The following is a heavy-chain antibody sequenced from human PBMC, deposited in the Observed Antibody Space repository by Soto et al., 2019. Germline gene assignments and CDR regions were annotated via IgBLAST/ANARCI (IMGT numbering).Heavy chain of an antibody. CDR1: GFTFGGYA. J-gene: IGHJ4*02. CDR3: AKDPRYSYPTDY. CDR2: ISGSGGST. V-gene: IGHV3-23*01. Sequence: GGSLRLSCAASGFTFGGYAVSWVRQAPGKGLEWVSAISGSGGSTYYADSVKGRFTISRDNSKNTLYLQMNSLRAEDTAVYYCAKDPRYSYPTDYWGQGTLVTVSS. D-gene: IGHD5-18*01.